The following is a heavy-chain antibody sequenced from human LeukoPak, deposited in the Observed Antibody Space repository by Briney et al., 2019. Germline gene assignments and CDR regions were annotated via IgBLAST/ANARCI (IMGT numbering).Heavy chain of an antibody. V-gene: IGHV4-61*01. Sequence: PSETLSLTCTVSGGSISSGSYYWSWIRQPPGKGLEWIGYIYYSGSTNYNPSLKSRVTISVDTSKNQFSLKLSSVTAADTAVYYCARGLAAFDPWGQGTLVTVSS. D-gene: IGHD6-13*01. CDR1: GGSISSGSYY. CDR2: IYYSGST. J-gene: IGHJ5*02. CDR3: ARGLAAFDP.